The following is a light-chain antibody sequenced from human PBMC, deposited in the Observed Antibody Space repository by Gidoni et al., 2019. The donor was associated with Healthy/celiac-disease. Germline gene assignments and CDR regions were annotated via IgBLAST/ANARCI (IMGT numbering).Light chain of an antibody. CDR1: RGHSSYA. J-gene: IGLJ3*02. Sequence: QLVLTQSPSASASRGASVKPTCTLSRGHSSYAIAWHQQQPEKGPRYLMKLNSDGSHSKGDGIPDRFSGSSSGAERYLTISSLQSEDEADYYCQTWGTGIWVFGGGTKLTVL. V-gene: IGLV4-69*01. CDR3: QTWGTGIWV. CDR2: LNSDGSH.